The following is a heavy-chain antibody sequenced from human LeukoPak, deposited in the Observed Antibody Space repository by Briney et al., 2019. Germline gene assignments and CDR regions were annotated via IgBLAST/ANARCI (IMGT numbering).Heavy chain of an antibody. J-gene: IGHJ6*02. CDR1: GYTFTGYY. V-gene: IGHV1-18*04. Sequence: ASVKVSCKASGYTFTGYYMHWVRQAPGQGLEWMGWISAYNGNTNYAQKLQGRVTMTTDTSTSTAYMELRSLRSDDTAVYYCASPNSYFAGGYYGMDVWGQGTTVTVSS. CDR2: ISAYNGNT. D-gene: IGHD3-9*01. CDR3: ASPNSYFAGGYYGMDV.